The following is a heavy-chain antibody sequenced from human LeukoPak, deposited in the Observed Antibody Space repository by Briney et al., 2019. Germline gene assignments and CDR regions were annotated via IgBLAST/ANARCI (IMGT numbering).Heavy chain of an antibody. CDR2: ISSSSSYI. CDR1: GFTFSSYS. J-gene: IGHJ4*02. CDR3: ARDPTDFFDY. D-gene: IGHD3-3*01. V-gene: IGHV3-21*01. Sequence: PGGSLRLSCEASGFTFSSYSMNWVRQAPGKGLEWVSSISSSSSYIYYADSVKGRFTISRDNAKNSLYLQMNSLRAEDTAVYYCARDPTDFFDYWGQGTLVTVSS.